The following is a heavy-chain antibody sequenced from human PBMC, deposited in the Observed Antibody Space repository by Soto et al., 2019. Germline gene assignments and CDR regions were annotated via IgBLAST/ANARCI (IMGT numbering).Heavy chain of an antibody. V-gene: IGHV3-30*18. CDR1: GFIFSAYG. J-gene: IGHJ6*02. D-gene: IGHD2-15*01. Sequence: GGSLRLSCAASGFIFSAYGMHWVRQVPGKGLEWVAFISDDGSNQQYADSVKGRFTISRDNPKEMLYLQMNSLTTEDTAVFYCAKDLSSPTYGLEDWGQGTMVTVYS. CDR2: ISDDGSNQ. CDR3: AKDLSSPTYGLED.